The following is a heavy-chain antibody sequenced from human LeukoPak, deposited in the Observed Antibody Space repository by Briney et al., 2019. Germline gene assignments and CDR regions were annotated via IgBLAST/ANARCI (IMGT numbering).Heavy chain of an antibody. D-gene: IGHD6-19*01. CDR1: DGSISNYY. CDR3: ARSSAVATSRSWFDP. Sequence: KPSETLSLTCSVFDGSISNYYWSWIRQPPGKGLEWIGYAYYSGSTTYNPSLESRVTISVDTSKNQFSLKLTAVTAADTAVYYCARSSAVATSRSWFDPWGQGTLVTVSS. J-gene: IGHJ5*02. V-gene: IGHV4-59*08. CDR2: AYYSGST.